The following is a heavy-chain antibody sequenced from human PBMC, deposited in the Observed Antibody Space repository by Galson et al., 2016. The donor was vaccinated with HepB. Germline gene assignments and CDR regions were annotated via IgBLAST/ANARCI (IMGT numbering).Heavy chain of an antibody. Sequence: SLRLSCAASGFTFSSYGIHWVRQAPGKGLEWVAVISYDGNNKYYADSVKGRFTISRDNSKNTLYLQMSSLRAEDTAVYYCAKKAHILTSPDAFDIWGQGTMVTVSS. CDR3: AKKAHILTSPDAFDI. V-gene: IGHV3-30*18. CDR2: ISYDGNNK. CDR1: GFTFSSYG. J-gene: IGHJ3*02. D-gene: IGHD3-9*01.